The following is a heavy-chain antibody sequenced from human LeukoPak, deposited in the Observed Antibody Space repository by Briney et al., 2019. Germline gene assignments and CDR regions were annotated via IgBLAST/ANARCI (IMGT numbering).Heavy chain of an antibody. D-gene: IGHD3-16*02. CDR1: GYTFTSYG. J-gene: IGHJ3*02. Sequence: ASVKVSCKASGYTFTSYGISWVRQAPGQGLEWMGWISAYNGNTNYAQKLQGRVTMTTDTSTSTAYMELRGLRSDDTAVYYCARGYVWGSYRLDAFDIWGQGTMVTVSS. CDR2: ISAYNGNT. CDR3: ARGYVWGSYRLDAFDI. V-gene: IGHV1-18*01.